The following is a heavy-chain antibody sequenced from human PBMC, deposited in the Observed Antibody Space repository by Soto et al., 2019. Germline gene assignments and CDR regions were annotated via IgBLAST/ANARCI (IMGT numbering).Heavy chain of an antibody. V-gene: IGHV3-9*01. CDR1: GFTFDDYA. D-gene: IGHD6-13*01. CDR2: ISWNSGSI. Sequence: EVQLVESGGGLVQPGRSLRLSCAASGFTFDDYAMHWVRQAPGKGLEWVSGISWNSGSIGYADSVKGRFTISRDNAKNSLYLQMNSLRAEDTALYYCAKDMLAAAAYSYYYYYVMDVWGQGTTVTVSS. J-gene: IGHJ6*02. CDR3: AKDMLAAAAYSYYYYYVMDV.